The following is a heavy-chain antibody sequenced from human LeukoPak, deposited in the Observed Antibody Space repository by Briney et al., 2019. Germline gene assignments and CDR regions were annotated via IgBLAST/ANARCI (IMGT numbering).Heavy chain of an antibody. CDR2: MSRGGNAR. Sequence: GGSLRLSCAASGVTFSNNEMNWVRQAPGKGLEWVSYMSRGGNARYYSDSVKGRCTISRDTAENSLSLQMNSLIAEDTAVYYCARNTGYRYGYFDYWGQGTLVTVSS. D-gene: IGHD5-18*01. V-gene: IGHV3-48*03. J-gene: IGHJ4*02. CDR3: ARNTGYRYGYFDY. CDR1: GVTFSNNE.